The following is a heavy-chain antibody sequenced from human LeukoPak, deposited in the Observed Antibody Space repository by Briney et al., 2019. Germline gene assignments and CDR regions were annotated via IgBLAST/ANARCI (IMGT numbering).Heavy chain of an antibody. V-gene: IGHV1-18*01. CDR1: GYTFTSYG. CDR2: ISAYNGNT. D-gene: IGHD3-9*01. CDR3: AREPYDILTGYHLDYYYHGMDV. J-gene: IGHJ6*02. Sequence: ASVKVSCKASGYTFTSYGISWVRQAPGQGLEWMGWISAYNGNTNYAQKLQGRVTMTTDTSTSTAYMELRSLRSDDTAVYYCAREPYDILTGYHLDYYYHGMDVWGQGTPVTVSS.